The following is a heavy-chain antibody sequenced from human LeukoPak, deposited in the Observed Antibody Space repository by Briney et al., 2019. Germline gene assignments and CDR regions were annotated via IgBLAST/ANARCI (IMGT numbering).Heavy chain of an antibody. CDR1: GFTFSPCG. Sequence: PGGSLRLSCAASGFTFSPCGMHWVRQAPGKGLEWVAFIRYDGNNKYYSDSVKGRFTISRDNSKNTLYLQMNSLKTEDTAVYYCTTDPGITMVFPYYFDYWGQGTLVTVSS. D-gene: IGHD3-10*01. CDR2: IRYDGNNK. V-gene: IGHV3-30*02. CDR3: TTDPGITMVFPYYFDY. J-gene: IGHJ4*02.